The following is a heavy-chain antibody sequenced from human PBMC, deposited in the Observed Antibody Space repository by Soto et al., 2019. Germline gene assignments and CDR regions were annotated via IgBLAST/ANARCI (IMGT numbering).Heavy chain of an antibody. CDR2: ISSSGSTI. D-gene: IGHD2-15*01. Sequence: GGSLRLSCAASGFTFSDYYMSWIRQAPGKGLEWVSYISSSGSTIYYADSVKGRFTISRDNAKNSLYLQMNSLRAEDTAVYYCARASDCSGGSCYSGYFDYWGQGTLVTVSS. V-gene: IGHV3-11*01. CDR1: GFTFSDYY. J-gene: IGHJ4*02. CDR3: ARASDCSGGSCYSGYFDY.